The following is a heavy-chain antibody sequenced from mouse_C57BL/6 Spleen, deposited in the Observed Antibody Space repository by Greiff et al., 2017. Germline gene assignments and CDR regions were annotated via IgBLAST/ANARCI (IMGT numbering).Heavy chain of an antibody. CDR1: GYTFTSYW. J-gene: IGHJ3*01. Sequence: QVQLQQPGAELVKPGASVKLSCQASGYTFTSYWMHWVKQRPGQGLEWIGMIHPNSGSTNYNEKFKSKATLTVDKSSSTAYMQLSSLTSEDSAVYYCARKGDGNYEFAYWGQGTLVTVSA. CDR2: IHPNSGST. CDR3: ARKGDGNYEFAY. V-gene: IGHV1-64*01. D-gene: IGHD2-1*01.